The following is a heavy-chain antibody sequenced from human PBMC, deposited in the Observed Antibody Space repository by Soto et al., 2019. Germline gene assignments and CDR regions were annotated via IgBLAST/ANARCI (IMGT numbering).Heavy chain of an antibody. J-gene: IGHJ6*02. CDR1: GFTFSTYA. CDR3: AKNGDFWSWGMDV. D-gene: IGHD3-3*01. Sequence: WSLRLSCAASGFTFSTYAMTWVRQAPGKGLEWVSLISNSGDGTYYADSVKGRFTTSRDNSQRTLNLQMNSLRAEDTAVYYCAKNGDFWSWGMDVWGQGTTVTVSS. V-gene: IGHV3-23*01. CDR2: ISNSGDGT.